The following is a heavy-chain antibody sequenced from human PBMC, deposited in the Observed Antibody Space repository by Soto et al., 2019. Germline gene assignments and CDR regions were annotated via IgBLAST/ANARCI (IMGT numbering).Heavy chain of an antibody. J-gene: IGHJ5*02. CDR3: ARQKRITMVRGVISWFDP. Sequence: QLQLQESGPGLVKPSETLSLTCTVSGGSISSSSYYWGWIRQPPGKGLEWIGSIYYSGSTYYNPSLKSRVTISADTSKNQFSLKLSSVTAADTAVYYCARQKRITMVRGVISWFDPWGQGTLVTVSS. D-gene: IGHD3-10*01. V-gene: IGHV4-39*01. CDR2: IYYSGST. CDR1: GGSISSSSYY.